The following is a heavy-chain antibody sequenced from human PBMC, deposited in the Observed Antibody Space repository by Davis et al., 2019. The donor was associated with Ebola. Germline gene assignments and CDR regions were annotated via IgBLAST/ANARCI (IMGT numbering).Heavy chain of an antibody. CDR2: IRSKAYGGTT. J-gene: IGHJ4*02. CDR1: GFTFGDYA. D-gene: IGHD5-18*01. V-gene: IGHV3-49*03. CDR3: TRVEAMVTFDY. Sequence: GGSLRLSCTASGFTFGDYAMSWFRQAPGKGLEWVGFIRSKAYGGTTEYAASVKGRFTISRDDSKSIAYLQMNSLKTEDTAVYYCTRVEAMVTFDYWGQGTLVTVSS.